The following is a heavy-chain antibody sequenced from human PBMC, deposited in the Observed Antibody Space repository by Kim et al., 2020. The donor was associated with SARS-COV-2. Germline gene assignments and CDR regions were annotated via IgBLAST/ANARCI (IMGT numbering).Heavy chain of an antibody. CDR2: ISYDGSNK. CDR1: GFTFSSYG. CDR3: AKDHYYDILTGYYYYGMDV. J-gene: IGHJ6*02. V-gene: IGHV3-30*18. Sequence: VGSLRLSCAASGFTFSSYGMHWVRQAPGKGLEWVAVISYDGSNKYYADSVKGRFTISRDNSKNTLYLQMNSLRAEDTAVYYCAKDHYYDILTGYYYYGMDVWGQGTTVTVSS. D-gene: IGHD3-9*01.